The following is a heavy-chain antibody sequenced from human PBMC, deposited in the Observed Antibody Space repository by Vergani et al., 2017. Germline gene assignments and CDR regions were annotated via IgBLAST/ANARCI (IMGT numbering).Heavy chain of an antibody. Sequence: QVQLVESGGGVVQPGRSLRLSCAASGFTFSSYAMHWVRQAPGKGLEWVAVISYDGSNKYYADSVKGRFTISRDNSKNTLYLQMNSLRAEDTAVYYCARDPCMVRGVPFDYWSQGTLVTVSS. CDR1: GFTFSSYA. J-gene: IGHJ4*02. V-gene: IGHV3-30*04. CDR3: ARDPCMVRGVPFDY. CDR2: ISYDGSNK. D-gene: IGHD3-10*01.